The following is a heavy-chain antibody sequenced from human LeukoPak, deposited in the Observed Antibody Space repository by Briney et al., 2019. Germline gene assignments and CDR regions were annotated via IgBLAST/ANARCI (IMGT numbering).Heavy chain of an antibody. Sequence: GGSLRLSCAASGFTFSSYAMSWVRQAPGKGLEWVSAISGSGGSTYYADSVKGRFTISRDNSKNTLYLQMNSLRAEDTAVYYCAKVGMGATPIDWYFDLRGRGTLVTVSS. CDR1: GFTFSSYA. CDR3: AKVGMGATPIDWYFDL. CDR2: ISGSGGST. D-gene: IGHD1-26*01. J-gene: IGHJ2*01. V-gene: IGHV3-23*01.